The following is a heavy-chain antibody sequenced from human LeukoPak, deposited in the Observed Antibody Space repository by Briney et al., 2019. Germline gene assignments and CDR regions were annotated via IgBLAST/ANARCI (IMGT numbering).Heavy chain of an antibody. Sequence: GGSLRLSCAASGFTFSSYWMSWVRQAPGKGLGWVANIKQDGSEKYYVDSVKGRFTISRDNAKNSLYLQMNSLRAEDTAVYYCARVGYCSGGSCYVPSDYWGQGTLVTVSS. CDR1: GFTFSSYW. J-gene: IGHJ4*02. V-gene: IGHV3-7*03. CDR2: IKQDGSEK. D-gene: IGHD2-15*01. CDR3: ARVGYCSGGSCYVPSDY.